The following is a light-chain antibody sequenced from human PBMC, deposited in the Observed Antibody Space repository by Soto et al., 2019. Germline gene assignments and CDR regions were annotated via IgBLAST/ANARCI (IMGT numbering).Light chain of an antibody. CDR3: VLYMGSGIWV. Sequence: QAVVTQEPSFSVSPGATVTLTCGLSSGSVSTNNYPSWYQQTPGQAPRTLIYSTYTRSSGVPDRFSASILGNKAALTITGAQADDESDYYSVLYMGSGIWVFGGGTKVTVL. CDR2: STY. CDR1: SGSVSTNNY. J-gene: IGLJ3*02. V-gene: IGLV8-61*01.